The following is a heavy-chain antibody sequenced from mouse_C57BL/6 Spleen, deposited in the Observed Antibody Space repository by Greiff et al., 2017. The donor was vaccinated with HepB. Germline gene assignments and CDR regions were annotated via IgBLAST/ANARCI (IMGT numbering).Heavy chain of an antibody. J-gene: IGHJ1*03. D-gene: IGHD1-1*01. CDR1: GYTFTDHT. V-gene: IGHV1-78*01. Sequence: QVQLKESDAELVKPGASVKISCKVSGYTFTDHTIHWMKQRPEQGLEWIGYIYPRDGSTKYNEKFKGKATLTADKSSSTAYMQLCARPPPTVVAYWYFDVWGTGTTVTVSS. CDR3: FDV. CDR2: IYPRDGST.